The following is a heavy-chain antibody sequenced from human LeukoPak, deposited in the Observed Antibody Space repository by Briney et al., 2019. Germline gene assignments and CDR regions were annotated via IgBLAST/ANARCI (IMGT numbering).Heavy chain of an antibody. CDR1: SGSLSSGDYY. V-gene: IGHV4-30-4*01. CDR2: IYYRKSP. D-gene: IGHD6-13*01. Sequence: SQTLSLTCTVSSGSLSSGDYYWSWIRQPPGKGLEWLGYIYYRKSPYSNPSLKSRVTISVDTSKNQFSLKLSSVTAADTAVYYCARWYTHTSSSSWYPNWFDHWGQGALVTVSS. J-gene: IGHJ5*02. CDR3: ARWYTHTSSSSWYPNWFDH.